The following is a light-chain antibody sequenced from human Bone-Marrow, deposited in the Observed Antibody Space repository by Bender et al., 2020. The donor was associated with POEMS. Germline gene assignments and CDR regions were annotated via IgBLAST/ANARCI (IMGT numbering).Light chain of an antibody. J-gene: IGLJ1*01. CDR2: EGT. Sequence: QSALTQPASVSGSPGQSITISCTGTNSDVGRYNLVSWYRLHPGTAPKLILCEGTKRPSGVSDRFSGSQSGNTASLTISGLQAEDEADYYCCSYVTDSTYVFGTGTKVTVL. V-gene: IGLV2-23*01. CDR3: CSYVTDSTYV. CDR1: NSDVGRYNL.